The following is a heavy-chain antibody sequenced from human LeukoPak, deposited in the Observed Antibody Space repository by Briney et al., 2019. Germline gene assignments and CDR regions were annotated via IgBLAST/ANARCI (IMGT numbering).Heavy chain of an antibody. CDR2: MNPNSGNT. Sequence: GASVKVSCKASGYTFTSYDINWVRQATGQGLEWMGWMNPNSGNTGYAQKFQGRVTMTRNTSISTAYMELSSLRSEDTAVYYCATVYCTNGVCFSGAFDIWGQGTMVTVSS. V-gene: IGHV1-8*01. J-gene: IGHJ3*02. D-gene: IGHD2-8*01. CDR1: GYTFTSYD. CDR3: ATVYCTNGVCFSGAFDI.